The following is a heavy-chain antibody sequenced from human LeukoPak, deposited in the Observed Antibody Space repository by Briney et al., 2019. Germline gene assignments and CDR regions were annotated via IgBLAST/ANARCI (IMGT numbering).Heavy chain of an antibody. CDR3: ARTPMVANVRSFDY. CDR2: ISYDESKK. CDR1: GFIFSTYA. Sequence: GGSLRLSCAASGFIFSTYAMHWVRQAPGKGLERVPVISYDESKKRYADSVKGRFTISRDNAKNSLYLQMNSLRAEDTAVYYCARTPMVANVRSFDYWGQGTLVTVSS. D-gene: IGHD5-12*01. J-gene: IGHJ4*02. V-gene: IGHV3-30-3*01.